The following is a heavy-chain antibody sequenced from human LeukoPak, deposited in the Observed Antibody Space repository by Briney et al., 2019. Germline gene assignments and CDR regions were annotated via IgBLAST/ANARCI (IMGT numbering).Heavy chain of an antibody. V-gene: IGHV4-59*01. J-gene: IGHJ3*02. CDR1: GGSISSYY. D-gene: IGHD6-13*01. CDR2: IYYSGST. Sequence: SETLSLTCTVSGGSISSYYWSWIRQPPGKGLEWIGYIYYSGSTNYNPSLKSRVTISVDTSKNQFSLKLSSVTAADTAVYYCAREGIAAAGSEAYDAFDIWGQGTMVTVSS. CDR3: AREGIAAAGSEAYDAFDI.